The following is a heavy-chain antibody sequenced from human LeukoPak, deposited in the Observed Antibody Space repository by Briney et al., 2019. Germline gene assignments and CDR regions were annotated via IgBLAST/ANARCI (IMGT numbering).Heavy chain of an antibody. CDR1: GFTVNNAW. V-gene: IGHV3-15*07. D-gene: IGHD2-21*01. CDR3: YTSITDY. Sequence: GGSLRLSCAASGFTVNNAWMSLVRQAPGKGLEWVGRIRSKIDGGATDYAAPVKGRFTISRDDSKNTLYLQINSLKIEDTAMYYCYTSITDYWGQGTLVTVSS. J-gene: IGHJ4*02. CDR2: IRSKIDGGAT.